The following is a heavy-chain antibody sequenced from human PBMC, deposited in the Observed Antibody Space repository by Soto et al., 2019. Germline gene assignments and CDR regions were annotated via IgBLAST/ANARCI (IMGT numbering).Heavy chain of an antibody. CDR1: GYKFISHS. CDR2: ISAYNGNT. D-gene: IGHD2-21*01. V-gene: IGHV1-18*01. J-gene: IGHJ6*02. CDR3: ARGAFCGGAPGCRDMDV. Sequence: ASVRVSCKSSGYKFISHSITWVRQAPGQGLEWMGRISAYNGNTNYAQKLQGRVTMTTDTSTNTAYMELRSLRSDDTAVYYCARGAFCGGAPGCRDMDVWGQGTTVTVSS.